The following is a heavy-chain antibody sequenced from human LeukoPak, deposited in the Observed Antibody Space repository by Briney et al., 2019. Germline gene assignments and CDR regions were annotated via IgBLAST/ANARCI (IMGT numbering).Heavy chain of an antibody. CDR1: GYSFTNYW. V-gene: IGHV5-51*01. D-gene: IGHD4-17*01. CDR2: IYPGDSDT. Sequence: GESLKISCKGSGYSFTNYWIGWVRQMPGKGLEWMGIIYPGDSDTRYRPSFQGQVTISADKSITTAYLQWSSLTASDTAMYSCARGGDYRYFDYWDQGTLVTVSS. CDR3: ARGGDYRYFDY. J-gene: IGHJ4*02.